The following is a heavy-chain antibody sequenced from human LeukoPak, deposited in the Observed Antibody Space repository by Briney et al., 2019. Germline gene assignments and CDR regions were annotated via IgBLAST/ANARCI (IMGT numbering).Heavy chain of an antibody. Sequence: GGSLRLSCAASAFTFSTYGMHWVRQAPGKGLEWVALISSDGSHKYYADSVKGRFTISRDNSKNTLYLQMNSLRAEDTAVYYCAKSESIIAVAGTLDYRGQGTLVTVSS. V-gene: IGHV3-30*18. D-gene: IGHD6-19*01. CDR3: AKSESIIAVAGTLDY. J-gene: IGHJ4*02. CDR2: ISSDGSHK. CDR1: AFTFSTYG.